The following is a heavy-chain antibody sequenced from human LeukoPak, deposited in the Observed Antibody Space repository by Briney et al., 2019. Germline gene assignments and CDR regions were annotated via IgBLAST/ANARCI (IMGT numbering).Heavy chain of an antibody. CDR1: GYTFTGYY. Sequence: ASVKVSCKASGYTFTGYYMHWVRQAPGQGLEWMGWISAYNGNTNYAQKLQGRVTMTTDTSTSTAYMELRSLRSDDTAVYYCAREGLSWEPVGIFDYWGQGTLVTVSS. J-gene: IGHJ4*02. CDR2: ISAYNGNT. V-gene: IGHV1-18*04. D-gene: IGHD1-26*01. CDR3: AREGLSWEPVGIFDY.